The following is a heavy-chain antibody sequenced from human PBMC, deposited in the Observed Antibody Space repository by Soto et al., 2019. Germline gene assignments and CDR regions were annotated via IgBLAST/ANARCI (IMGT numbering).Heavy chain of an antibody. D-gene: IGHD3-22*01. J-gene: IGHJ5*02. CDR1: GFTFSSYG. CDR2: ISYDGSNK. CDR3: AKIVVAWHLSNWFDP. Sequence: GGSLRLSCAASGFTFSSYGMHWVRQAPGKGLEWVAVISYDGSNKYYADSVKGRFTISRDNSKNTLYLQMNSLRAEDTAVYYCAKIVVAWHLSNWFDPWGQGTLVTVSS. V-gene: IGHV3-30*18.